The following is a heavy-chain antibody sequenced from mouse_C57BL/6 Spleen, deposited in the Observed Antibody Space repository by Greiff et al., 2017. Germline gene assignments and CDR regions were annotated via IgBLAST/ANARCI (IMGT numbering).Heavy chain of an antibody. CDR3: ARSEDYYGSPDY. CDR2: IDPSDSYT. Sequence: QVQLQQPGAELVMPGASVKLSCKASGYTFTSYWMHWVKQRPGQGLEWIGEIDPSDSYTNYNQKFKGKSTLTVDKSSSTAYMQLSSLTSEDSAVYYCARSEDYYGSPDYWGQGTTLTVSS. D-gene: IGHD1-1*01. V-gene: IGHV1-69*01. CDR1: GYTFTSYW. J-gene: IGHJ2*01.